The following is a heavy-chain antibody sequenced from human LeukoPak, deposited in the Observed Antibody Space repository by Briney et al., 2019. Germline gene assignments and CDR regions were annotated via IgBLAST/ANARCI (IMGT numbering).Heavy chain of an antibody. Sequence: GSLRLSCAASGFTFSSYAMHWVRQAPGKGLEWVAVISYDGSNKYYADSVKGRFTISGDNSKNTLYLQMNSLRAEDTAVYYCARDPFDYWGQGTLVTVSS. CDR3: ARDPFDY. J-gene: IGHJ4*02. CDR2: ISYDGSNK. CDR1: GFTFSSYA. V-gene: IGHV3-30*04.